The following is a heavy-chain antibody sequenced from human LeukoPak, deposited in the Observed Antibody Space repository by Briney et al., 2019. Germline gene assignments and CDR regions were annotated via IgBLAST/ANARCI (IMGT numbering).Heavy chain of an antibody. J-gene: IGHJ4*02. Sequence: SETLSLTCAVSGDSISSQSWWSWVRQPPGKGLEWIGEIHHTGSTNYNPSLKSRVTIAVDKSKDQFSLKLTSMTAADTAVYYCARKGLRHGYVPLDYWGQGILVTVSS. CDR2: IHHTGST. V-gene: IGHV4-4*02. CDR1: GDSISSQSW. CDR3: ARKGLRHGYVPLDY. D-gene: IGHD3-22*01.